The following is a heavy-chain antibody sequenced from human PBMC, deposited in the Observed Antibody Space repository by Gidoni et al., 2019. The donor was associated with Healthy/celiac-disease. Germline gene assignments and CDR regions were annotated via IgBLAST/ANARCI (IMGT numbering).Heavy chain of an antibody. CDR3: ARSVAAAGNAFDY. J-gene: IGHJ4*02. CDR1: GCSIRSGGYY. D-gene: IGHD6-13*01. V-gene: IGHV4-31*03. CDR2: IYYSGST. Sequence: VQLQESGPGLVKPSQTPSPPCTFPGCSIRSGGYYWSWIRQHPGKGLEWIGYIYYSGSTYYNPSLKSRVTISVDTSKNQFSLKLSSVTAADTAVYYCARSVAAAGNAFDYWGQGTLVTVSS.